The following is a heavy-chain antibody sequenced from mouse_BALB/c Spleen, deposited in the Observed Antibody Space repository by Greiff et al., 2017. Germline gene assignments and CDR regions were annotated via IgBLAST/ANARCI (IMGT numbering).Heavy chain of an antibody. CDR2: IYPGSGNT. V-gene: IGHV1-77*01. CDR1: GYTFTDYY. J-gene: IGHJ2*01. CDR3: AREGTTVYFDD. Sequence: QVQLKESGAELARPGASVKLSCKASGYTFTDYYLNWVKQRTGQGLEWIGEIYPGSGNTYYNEKFKGKATLTADKSSSTAYMQLSSLTSEDSAVYFCAREGTTVYFDDWGQGTTLTVSS. D-gene: IGHD1-1*01.